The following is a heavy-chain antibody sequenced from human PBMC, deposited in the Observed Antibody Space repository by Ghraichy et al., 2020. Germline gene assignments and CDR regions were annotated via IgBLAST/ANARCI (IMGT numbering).Heavy chain of an antibody. D-gene: IGHD6-19*01. J-gene: IGHJ4*02. V-gene: IGHV3-7*01. CDR2: IKKDGSEK. CDR3: ARYLGSGWYFDY. Sequence: GGSLRLSCAASGFTFSGYWMSWVRQAPGKGLEWVANIKKDGSEKYYVDSVKGRFTISRDNAKNSLYLQMNSLRAEDMAVYYCARYLGSGWYFDYWGQGTLVTVSS. CDR1: GFTFSGYW.